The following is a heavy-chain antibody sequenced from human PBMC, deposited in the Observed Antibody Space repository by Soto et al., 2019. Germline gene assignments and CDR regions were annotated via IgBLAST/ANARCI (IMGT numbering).Heavy chain of an antibody. D-gene: IGHD2-21*02. CDR3: ARIVTTMSDAFDI. CDR2: IYYSGST. V-gene: IGHV4-61*01. CDR1: GGSVSGDTYY. Sequence: PSETLSLTCTVSGGSVSGDTYYWSWIRQPPGKGLEWIGYIYYSGSTNYNSSLKSRVTMSVDLSKNQFSLKLSSVTAADTAVYYCARIVTTMSDAFDIWGQGTMVTVSS. J-gene: IGHJ3*02.